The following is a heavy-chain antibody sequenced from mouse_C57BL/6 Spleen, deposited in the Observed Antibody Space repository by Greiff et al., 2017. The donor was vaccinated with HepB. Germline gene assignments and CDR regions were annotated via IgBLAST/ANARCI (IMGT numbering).Heavy chain of an antibody. CDR1: GYTFTDYE. Sequence: PVQQSGAELVRPGASVTLSCKASGYTFTDYEMHWVKQTPVHGLEWIGAIDPETGGTAYNQKFKGKAILTADKSSSTAYMELRSLTSEDSAVYYCTRRAIVTTNYFDYWGQGTTLTVSS. V-gene: IGHV1-15*01. CDR2: IDPETGGT. CDR3: TRRAIVTTNYFDY. J-gene: IGHJ2*01. D-gene: IGHD2-5*01.